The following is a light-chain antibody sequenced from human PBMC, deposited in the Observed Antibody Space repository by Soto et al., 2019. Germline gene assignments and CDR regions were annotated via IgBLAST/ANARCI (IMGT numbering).Light chain of an antibody. V-gene: IGLV2-14*03. CDR1: SNDVGGDDY. J-gene: IGLJ1*01. CDR2: DVT. CDR3: SAHTVRSTGV. Sequence: QSALTQPASVSGSPGQSITISCTGTSNDVGGDDYVSWYQQYPGKAPKLMIYDVTNRPSGVSIRFSGSKSGNTASLTISGLQAEDEADYYCSAHTVRSTGVLGTGTKLTVL.